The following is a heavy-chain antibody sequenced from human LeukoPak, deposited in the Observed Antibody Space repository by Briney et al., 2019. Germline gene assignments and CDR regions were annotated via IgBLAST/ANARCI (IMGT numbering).Heavy chain of an antibody. CDR2: INHSGIT. Sequence: SETLSLTCAVYGGSFSNYYWSWIRQPPGKGLEWIGEINHSGITNYNPPLRSRVTISLDTSKNQFSLRLSSVTAADTAVYYCASERSSGYYSGAPFDYWGQGTLVTVSS. V-gene: IGHV4-34*01. CDR1: GGSFSNYY. CDR3: ASERSSGYYSGAPFDY. D-gene: IGHD3-22*01. J-gene: IGHJ4*02.